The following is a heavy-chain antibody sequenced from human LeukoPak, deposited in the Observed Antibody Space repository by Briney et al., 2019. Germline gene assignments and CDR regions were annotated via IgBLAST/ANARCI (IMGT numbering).Heavy chain of an antibody. D-gene: IGHD5-24*01. V-gene: IGHV4-39*07. J-gene: IGHJ3*02. CDR3: AREDGYNFDDAFDI. CDR2: IHYSGST. Sequence: SGTLSLTCTVSGGSISSSSYYWGWVRQPPGTGLEWVGSIHYSGSTYYNPSLRSRVTISVDTSKNQFSLKLSSVTAADTAVYYCAREDGYNFDDAFDIWGQGTMVTVSS. CDR1: GGSISSSSYY.